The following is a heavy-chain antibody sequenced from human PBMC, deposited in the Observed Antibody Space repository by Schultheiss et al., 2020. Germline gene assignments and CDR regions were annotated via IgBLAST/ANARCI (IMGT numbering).Heavy chain of an antibody. Sequence: GGSLRLSCVASGFTFNNYAMNWVRQAPGKGLEWVSGISTGGAGTYFAVSVKGRFTISRDNSKSTMYLQMNSLRVEDTAVYYCARVGYGSGIWGQGTLVTVS. D-gene: IGHD6-25*01. CDR2: ISTGGAGT. CDR3: ARVGYGSGI. V-gene: IGHV3-23*01. J-gene: IGHJ4*02. CDR1: GFTFNNYA.